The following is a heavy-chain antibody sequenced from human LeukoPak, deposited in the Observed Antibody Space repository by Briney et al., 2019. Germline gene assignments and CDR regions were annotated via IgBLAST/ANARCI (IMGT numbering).Heavy chain of an antibody. CDR2: IYTSGST. J-gene: IGHJ4*02. V-gene: IGHV4-4*07. CDR1: GGSISSYY. Sequence: PSETLSLTCTVSGGSISSYYWSWIRQPPGKGLEWIGRIYTSGSTNYNPSLKSRVTMSVDTSKNQFSLKLSSVTAADTAVYYCARDGYYYDSSDYYRFDYWGQGTLVTVSS. CDR3: ARDGYYYDSSDYYRFDY. D-gene: IGHD3-22*01.